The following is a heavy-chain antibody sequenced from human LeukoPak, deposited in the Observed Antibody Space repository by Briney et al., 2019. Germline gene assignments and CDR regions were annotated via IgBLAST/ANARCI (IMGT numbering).Heavy chain of an antibody. CDR2: NSGGSS. Sequence: PGGSLRLSCAASGFTFSTYGVYWVRQAPGKGLEWVSSNSGGSSYYADSVKGRFTISRDNALFLQMNSLRAEDTGVYYCARDGVTSSVDYWGQGTLVTVSS. CDR3: ARDGVTSSVDY. D-gene: IGHD2-21*02. J-gene: IGHJ4*02. V-gene: IGHV3-23*01. CDR1: GFTFSTYG.